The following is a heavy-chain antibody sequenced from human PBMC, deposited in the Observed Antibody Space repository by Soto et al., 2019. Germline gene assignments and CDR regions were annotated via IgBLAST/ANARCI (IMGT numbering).Heavy chain of an antibody. V-gene: IGHV1-69*04. J-gene: IGHJ4*02. CDR2: IIPILGIA. D-gene: IGHD6-19*01. CDR1: GGTFSSYT. CDR3: ARDSSSGWSFDY. Sequence: SVKVSCKASGGTFSSYTISWVRQAPGQGLEWMGRIIPILGIANYAQKFQGRVTITADKSTSTAYMELSSLRSEDTAVYYCARDSSSGWSFDYWGQGTLVTVSS.